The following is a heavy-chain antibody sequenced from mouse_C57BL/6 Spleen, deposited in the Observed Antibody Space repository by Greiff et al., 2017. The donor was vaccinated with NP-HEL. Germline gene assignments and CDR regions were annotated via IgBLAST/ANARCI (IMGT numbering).Heavy chain of an antibody. CDR1: GYTFTSYW. J-gene: IGHJ4*01. D-gene: IGHD1-1*01. CDR3: ARATVVAGYYAMDY. CDR2: IDPSDSYT. V-gene: IGHV1-69*01. Sequence: QVQLQQSGAELVMPGASVKLSCKASGYTFTSYWMHWVKQRPGQGLEWIGEIDPSDSYTNYNQKFKGKSTLTVDKSSSTAYMQLSSLTSEDSAVYYCARATVVAGYYAMDYWGQGTSVTVSS.